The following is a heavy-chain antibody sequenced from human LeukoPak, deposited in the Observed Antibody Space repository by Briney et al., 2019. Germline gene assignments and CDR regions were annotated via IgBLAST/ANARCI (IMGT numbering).Heavy chain of an antibody. V-gene: IGHV3-30*02. CDR3: ARTPMYYYGSGSAFDP. CDR1: GFTFSSYG. CDR2: IRYDGSNK. J-gene: IGHJ5*02. Sequence: PGGSLRLSCAASGFTFSSYGMHWVRQAPGKGLEWVAFIRYDGSNKYYADSVKGRFTISRDNSKNTLYLQMNSLRAEDTAVYYCARTPMYYYGSGSAFDPWGQGTLVTVSS. D-gene: IGHD3-10*01.